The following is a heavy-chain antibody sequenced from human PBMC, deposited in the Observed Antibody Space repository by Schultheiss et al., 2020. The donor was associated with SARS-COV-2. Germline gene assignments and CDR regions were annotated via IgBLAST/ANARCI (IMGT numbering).Heavy chain of an antibody. CDR3: ARLVITMVRGVIITEGLDY. V-gene: IGHV4-34*01. Sequence: SETLSLTCTVSGGSISSYYWSWIRQPPGKGLEWIGEINHSGSTNYNPSLKSRVTISVDTSKNQFSLKLSSVTAADTAVYYCARLVITMVRGVIITEGLDYWAREPWSPSPQ. CDR2: INHSGST. J-gene: IGHJ4*02. CDR1: GGSISSYY. D-gene: IGHD3-10*01.